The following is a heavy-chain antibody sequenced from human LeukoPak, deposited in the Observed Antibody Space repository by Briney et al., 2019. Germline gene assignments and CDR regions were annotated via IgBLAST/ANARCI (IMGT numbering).Heavy chain of an antibody. Sequence: GGSLRLSCAASGFTFSSYSMNWVRQAPGKGLEWVSYVSSSSSTIYYADSVKGRFTISRDNAKNSLYLQMNSLRAEDTAVYYCARDFGIFGVVNWGQGTLVTVSS. J-gene: IGHJ4*02. CDR3: ARDFGIFGVVN. D-gene: IGHD3-3*01. CDR2: VSSSSSTI. V-gene: IGHV3-48*01. CDR1: GFTFSSYS.